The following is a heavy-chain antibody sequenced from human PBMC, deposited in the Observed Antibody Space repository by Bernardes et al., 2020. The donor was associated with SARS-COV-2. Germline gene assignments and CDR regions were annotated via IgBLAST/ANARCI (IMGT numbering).Heavy chain of an antibody. D-gene: IGHD6-6*01. CDR3: AGCLYSSSSVWFDP. CDR1: GGSISSYY. V-gene: IGHV4-59*01. CDR2: IYYSGST. J-gene: IGHJ5*02. Sequence: SETLSLTCTVSGGSISSYYWSWIRQPPGKGLEWIGYIYYSGSTNYNPSLKSRVTISVDTSKNQFSLKLSSVTAADTAVYYCAGCLYSSSSVWFDPWGQGTLVTVSS.